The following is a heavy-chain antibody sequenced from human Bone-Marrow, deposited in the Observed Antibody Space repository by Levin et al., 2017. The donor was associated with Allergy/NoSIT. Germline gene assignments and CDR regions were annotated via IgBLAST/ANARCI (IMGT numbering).Heavy chain of an antibody. D-gene: IGHD4-17*01. CDR3: ARERVAVTRGWFDP. CDR1: GGTFSTYV. CDR2: IIPRFNTP. Sequence: ASVKVSCKASGGTFSTYVISWVRQAPGQGLEWMGGIIPRFNTPHYVQKFQDRVTITADEFTTTSYMELSSLTSEDTAVYYCARERVAVTRGWFDPWGQGTLVTVSS. J-gene: IGHJ5*02. V-gene: IGHV1-69*13.